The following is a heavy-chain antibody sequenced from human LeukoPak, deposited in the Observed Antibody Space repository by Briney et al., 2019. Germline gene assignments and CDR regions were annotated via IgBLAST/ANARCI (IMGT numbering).Heavy chain of an antibody. CDR1: GYSISGAYY. CDR3: TRNPTGGYYYFDY. D-gene: IGHD2-8*02. V-gene: IGHV4-38-2*02. Sequence: SETLSLTCTVSGYSISGAYYWGWIRQPPGKGLEWIGSIYHSGSTYYNPSLKNRVTISVDTSNNQFSLKLSSVTAADTAVYYCTRNPTGGYYYFDYWGQGMLVTVSS. J-gene: IGHJ4*02. CDR2: IYHSGST.